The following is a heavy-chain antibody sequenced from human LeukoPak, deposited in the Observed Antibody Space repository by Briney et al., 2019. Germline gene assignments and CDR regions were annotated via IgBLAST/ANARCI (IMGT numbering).Heavy chain of an antibody. CDR1: GFTFSSYA. D-gene: IGHD2/OR15-2a*01. CDR2: ISYDGSNK. V-gene: IGHV3-30-3*01. Sequence: PGGSLRLSCAASGFTFSSYAMHWVRQAPGKGLEWVAVISYDGSNKYYADSVKGRFTISRDNSKNTLYLQMNSLRAEDTAVYYCAREDFFSRHGMDVWGQGTTVTVSS. J-gene: IGHJ6*02. CDR3: AREDFFSRHGMDV.